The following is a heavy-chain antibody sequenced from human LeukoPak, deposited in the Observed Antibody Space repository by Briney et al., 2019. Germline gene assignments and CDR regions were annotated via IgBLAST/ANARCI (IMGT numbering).Heavy chain of an antibody. Sequence: PSETLSLTCTVSGGSISSFFWSWIRQPPGKGLEWIGSMHYSGSTNYNPSLKSRVTISVDTSKNQFSLKLSSVTAADTAVYYCARDARYGSGSYADYWGQGTLVTVSS. CDR2: MHYSGST. CDR3: ARDARYGSGSYADY. V-gene: IGHV4-59*01. CDR1: GGSISSFF. D-gene: IGHD3-10*01. J-gene: IGHJ4*02.